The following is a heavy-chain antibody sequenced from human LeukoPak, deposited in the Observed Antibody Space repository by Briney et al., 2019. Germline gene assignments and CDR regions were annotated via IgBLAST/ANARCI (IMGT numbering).Heavy chain of an antibody. V-gene: IGHV3-30*03. J-gene: IGHJ5*02. CDR2: ISSDGSNT. CDR1: GFSFSSYA. CDR3: ARDKGVAAAALFDP. Sequence: GGSLRLSCATSGFSFSSYAMTWVRQAPGKGLEWVALISSDGSNTNYADSVKGRFTISRDNPKNTLYLQMNSLRPEDTAVYYCARDKGVAAAALFDPWGQGTLVTVSS. D-gene: IGHD6-13*01.